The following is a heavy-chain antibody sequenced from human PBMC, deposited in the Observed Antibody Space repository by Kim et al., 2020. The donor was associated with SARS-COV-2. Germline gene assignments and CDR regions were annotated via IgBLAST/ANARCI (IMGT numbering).Heavy chain of an antibody. D-gene: IGHD3-3*01. CDR2: IYYSGST. CDR1: GGSISSYY. V-gene: IGHV4-59*01. CDR3: STGVLAPWVKAGSAFEL. J-gene: IGHJ2*01. Sequence: SETLSLTCTVSGGSISSYYWSWIRQPPGKGLEWIGYIYYSGSTNYNPSLKSRVTISVDTSTNPFSLKLSSVTAADTAVYYCSTGVLAPWVKAGSAFELWG.